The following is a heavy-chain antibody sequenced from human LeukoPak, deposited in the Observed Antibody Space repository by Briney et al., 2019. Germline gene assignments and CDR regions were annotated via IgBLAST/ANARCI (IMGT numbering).Heavy chain of an antibody. CDR3: ARQHASERTDY. CDR1: GFTFSDYY. CDR2: ISSGSTFT. Sequence: PGGSLRLSCAASGFTFSDYYMSWIRQAPGKGLEWVSYISSGSTFTNYAASVKGRFTISRDNSKKSVFLQMNSLRAEDTALYYCARQHASERTDYWGQGTLVTVSS. V-gene: IGHV3-11*03. J-gene: IGHJ4*02. D-gene: IGHD3-10*01.